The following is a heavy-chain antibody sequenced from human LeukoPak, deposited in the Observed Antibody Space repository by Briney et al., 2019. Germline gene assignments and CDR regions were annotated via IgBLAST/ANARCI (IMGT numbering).Heavy chain of an antibody. V-gene: IGHV4-4*07. CDR3: ASLETTVTLFDY. D-gene: IGHD4-17*01. CDR2: IYASGIT. Sequence: SETLSLTCTVSGDSITGYYWSWIRQPAGKGLEWIGRIYASGITNYHPSLKSRVTMSVDTSKNQFSLKLSTVTAADTAVYYCASLETTVTLFDYWGQGTLVTVSS. J-gene: IGHJ4*02. CDR1: GDSITGYY.